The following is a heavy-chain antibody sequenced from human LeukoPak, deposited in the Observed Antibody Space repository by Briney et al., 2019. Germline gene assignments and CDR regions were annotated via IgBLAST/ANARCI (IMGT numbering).Heavy chain of an antibody. V-gene: IGHV4-59*08. CDR3: ARFGKNPANANSHLDY. CDR2: IYYSGST. J-gene: IGHJ4*02. CDR1: GVSMSSYY. D-gene: IGHD3-3*01. Sequence: PSETLSLTCTVSGVSMSSYYWTWIRQPPGKGLEWLGHIYYSGSTVYNSSLGGRVTMSVGTSRNQFALKLRSVTAADTAVYYCARFGKNPANANSHLDYWGQGSLVTVSS.